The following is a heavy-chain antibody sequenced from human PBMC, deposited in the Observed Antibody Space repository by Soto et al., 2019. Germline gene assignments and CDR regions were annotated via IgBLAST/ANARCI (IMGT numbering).Heavy chain of an antibody. CDR3: AKDRTITMIIVPHAFDI. D-gene: IGHD3-22*01. Sequence: GGSLRLSCAASGFTSSSYAMSWVRQAPGKGLEWVSTISGSGGGTYYADSVKGRFTISRDNSKNTFYLQMNNLRAEDTAVYYCAKDRTITMIIVPHAFDIWGQGTMVTISS. V-gene: IGHV3-23*01. CDR2: ISGSGGGT. CDR1: GFTSSSYA. J-gene: IGHJ3*02.